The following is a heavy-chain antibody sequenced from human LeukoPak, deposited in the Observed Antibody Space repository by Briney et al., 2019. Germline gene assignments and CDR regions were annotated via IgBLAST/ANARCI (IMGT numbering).Heavy chain of an antibody. CDR2: IYVSGTI. D-gene: IGHD3-10*01. V-gene: IGHV4-61*02. J-gene: IGHJ6*03. CDR3: ARELAAYYGSGIGSYYHYMDV. Sequence: PSETLSLTCTVSGGSISSGSYYWNWIRQPAGKGLEWVGRIYVSGTINYNPSLRSRVTISVDTSNSQFSLKLSSVTAADKAVYYCARELAAYYGSGIGSYYHYMDVWGKGTTVTVSS. CDR1: GGSISSGSYY.